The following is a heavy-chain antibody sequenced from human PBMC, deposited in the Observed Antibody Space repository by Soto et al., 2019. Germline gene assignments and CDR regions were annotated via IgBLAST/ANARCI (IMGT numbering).Heavy chain of an antibody. V-gene: IGHV3-30*18. CDR2: ISNDGSET. CDR3: AKDVEDTGWNVALDP. D-gene: IGHD1-1*01. CDR1: GFTFRTYG. J-gene: IGHJ5*02. Sequence: VQLVESGGGVVQPGRSQRLSCAASGFTFRTYGMHWVRQAPGQGLEWLAVISNDGSETYYADSVKGRFVISRDNSRNMLFLQMNSLRDEDTAMYYCAKDVEDTGWNVALDPWGQGTLVTVSS.